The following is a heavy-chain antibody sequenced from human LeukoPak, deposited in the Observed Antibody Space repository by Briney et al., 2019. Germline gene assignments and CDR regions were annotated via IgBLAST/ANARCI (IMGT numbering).Heavy chain of an antibody. V-gene: IGHV3-48*03. Sequence: PGGSLRLSCAASGFTFSSYEMNWVRQAPGKGLEWVSYISSSGSTIYYADSVKGRFTISRDNAKNSLYLQMNSLRAEDTAVYYCARGGVLPNWFGPWGQGTLVTVSS. CDR1: GFTFSSYE. D-gene: IGHD3-10*01. CDR3: ARGGVLPNWFGP. CDR2: ISSSGSTI. J-gene: IGHJ5*02.